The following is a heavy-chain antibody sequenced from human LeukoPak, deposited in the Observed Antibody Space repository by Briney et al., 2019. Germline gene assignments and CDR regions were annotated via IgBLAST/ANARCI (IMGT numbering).Heavy chain of an antibody. D-gene: IGHD3-22*01. Sequence: ASVKVSCKASAYTFTSYGISWVRQAPGQGLEWMGWFSAYNGNTNYAQKLQGRVTMTTDTSTSTAYMELRSLRSDDTAVYYCARDRINYDSSGYYPGYWGQGTLVTVSS. CDR1: AYTFTSYG. CDR2: FSAYNGNT. CDR3: ARDRINYDSSGYYPGY. J-gene: IGHJ4*02. V-gene: IGHV1-18*01.